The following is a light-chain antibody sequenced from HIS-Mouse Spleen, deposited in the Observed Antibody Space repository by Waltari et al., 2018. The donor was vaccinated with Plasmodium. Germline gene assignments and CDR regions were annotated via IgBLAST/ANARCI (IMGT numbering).Light chain of an antibody. J-gene: IGLJ1*01. Sequence: SALTQPRSVSGSPGQSATISCTGTSRDVGGFKSVSWYQQHPGKAPKLMIYDVSKRPSGVPDRFSGSKSGNTASLTISGLQAEDEADYYCCSYAGSYTYVFGTGTKVTVL. CDR2: DVS. V-gene: IGLV2-11*01. CDR3: CSYAGSYTYV. CDR1: SRDVGGFKS.